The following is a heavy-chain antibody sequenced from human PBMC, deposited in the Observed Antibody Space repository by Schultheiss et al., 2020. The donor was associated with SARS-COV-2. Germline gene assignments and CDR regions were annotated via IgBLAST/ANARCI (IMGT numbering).Heavy chain of an antibody. V-gene: IGHV3-30*03. CDR2: ISYDGSNK. CDR3: ARYRPGADYWSGYEDY. D-gene: IGHD3-3*01. J-gene: IGHJ4*02. CDR1: GFTFSSYG. Sequence: GGSLRLSCAASGFTFSSYGMHWVRQAPGKGLEWVAVISYDGSNKYYADSVKGRFTISRDNAENSLYLQMNSLTAEDTAVYFCARYRPGADYWSGYEDYWGQGTLVTVSS.